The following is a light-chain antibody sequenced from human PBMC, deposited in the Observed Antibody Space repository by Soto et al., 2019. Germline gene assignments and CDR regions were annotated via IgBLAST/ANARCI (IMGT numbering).Light chain of an antibody. CDR2: DAS. V-gene: IGKV1-5*01. CDR1: QSICVW. J-gene: IGKJ1*01. Sequence: DIQMTQSPSSVSSFVGDRVTITCRASQSICVWLAWYQQKPGKAPKLLIYDASNLQTGVPSRFSGSGSGTEFTLTISSLQPDDFATYYCQQYDVDSGTFGQGTKVDI. CDR3: QQYDVDSGT.